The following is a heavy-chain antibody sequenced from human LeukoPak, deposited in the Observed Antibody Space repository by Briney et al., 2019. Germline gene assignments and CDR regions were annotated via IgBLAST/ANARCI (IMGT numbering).Heavy chain of an antibody. CDR2: IYYSGST. CDR1: GGSISSSSYY. D-gene: IGHD3-10*01. J-gene: IGHJ6*03. CDR3: ARHSLPYYYYYMDV. Sequence: PSETLSLTCTVSGGSISSSSYYWGWIRQPPGKGLEWIGSIYYSGSTYYNPSLKSRVTISVDTSKNQFSLKLSSVTAADTAVYYCARHSLPYYYYYMDVWGKGTTVTVSS. V-gene: IGHV4-39*01.